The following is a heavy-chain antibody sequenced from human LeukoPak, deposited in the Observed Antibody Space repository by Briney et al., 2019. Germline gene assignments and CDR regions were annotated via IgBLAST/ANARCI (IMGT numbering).Heavy chain of an antibody. CDR1: GFIFDHFG. Sequence: GGSLRLSCATSGFIFDHFGMNWVRQVPGKGLEWVSGINWDSTSTNYVDSVRGRFTISRDNSKNTLYLQMNSLRAEDTAVYYCAKQPGYCSSTSCYTQYYFDYWGQGTLVTVSS. D-gene: IGHD2-2*02. CDR3: AKQPGYCSSTSCYTQYYFDY. V-gene: IGHV3-20*04. CDR2: INWDSTST. J-gene: IGHJ4*02.